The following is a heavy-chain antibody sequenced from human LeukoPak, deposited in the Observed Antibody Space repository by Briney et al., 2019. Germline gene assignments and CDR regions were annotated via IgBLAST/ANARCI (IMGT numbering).Heavy chain of an antibody. CDR2: IRGSGDIT. V-gene: IGHV3-23*01. Sequence: GGSLRLPCAASGFTSSTYAMSWVRQAPGKGLEWVSAIRGSGDITDYADAVKGRFTISRDNAKNSLYLQMNSLRAEDTAVYYCARESGGTYYEAFDIWGQGTMVTVSS. D-gene: IGHD1-26*01. CDR3: ARESGGTYYEAFDI. CDR1: GFTSSTYA. J-gene: IGHJ3*02.